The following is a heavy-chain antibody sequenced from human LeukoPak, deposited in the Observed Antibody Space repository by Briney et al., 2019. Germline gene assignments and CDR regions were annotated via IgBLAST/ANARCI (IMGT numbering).Heavy chain of an antibody. J-gene: IGHJ5*02. CDR3: AGGFPYPYDSKNYHGWFDP. D-gene: IGHD3-22*01. Sequence: PSETLSLTCAVYGGSFSGYSWSWVRQPPGKGLEWIGEINHSGSINYNPSLKSRVTISEDTSKRQFSLRLRSVTAADTAVYYCAGGFPYPYDSKNYHGWFDPWGQGTLVTVSS. V-gene: IGHV4-34*01. CDR2: INHSGSI. CDR1: GGSFSGYS.